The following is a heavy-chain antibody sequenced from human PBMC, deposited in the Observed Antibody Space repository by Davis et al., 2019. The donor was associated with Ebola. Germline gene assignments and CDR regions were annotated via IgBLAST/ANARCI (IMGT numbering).Heavy chain of an antibody. V-gene: IGHV3-30-3*01. Sequence: GESLKISCAASGFTFSNYAMHWVRQAPGKGLEWVAVISDDGSNKYYADSVKGRFTISRDNSKNTLYLQMNSLRAEDTAVYYCARDLEAIVYYYYMDVWGKGTTVTVSS. CDR1: GFTFSNYA. CDR2: ISDDGSNK. D-gene: IGHD2-15*01. J-gene: IGHJ6*03. CDR3: ARDLEAIVYYYYMDV.